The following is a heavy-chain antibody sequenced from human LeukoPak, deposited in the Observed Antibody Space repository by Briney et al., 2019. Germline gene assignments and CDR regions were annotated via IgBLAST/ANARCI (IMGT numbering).Heavy chain of an antibody. Sequence: PGGSLRLSCAASGFTFSSYAMSWVRQAPGKGLEWVSAISGSGGSTYYADSVKGRFTISRDNSKNTLYLQMNSLRADDTAVYYSAKQDCGGDCRLTDYWGQGTLVTVSS. J-gene: IGHJ4*02. D-gene: IGHD2-21*02. V-gene: IGHV3-23*01. CDR2: ISGSGGST. CDR3: AKQDCGGDCRLTDY. CDR1: GFTFSSYA.